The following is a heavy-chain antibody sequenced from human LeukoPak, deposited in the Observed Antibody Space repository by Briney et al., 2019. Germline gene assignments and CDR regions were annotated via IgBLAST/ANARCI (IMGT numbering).Heavy chain of an antibody. Sequence: GESLKISCKGSGYSFTSYWIGWVRQMPGKGLEWMGIIYPGDSDTRYSPSFQGQVTISADKSISTAYLQWSSLKASDTAMYYCARREVATPPHDAFDIWGQGTMVTVSS. CDR1: GYSFTSYW. CDR2: IYPGDSDT. V-gene: IGHV5-51*01. J-gene: IGHJ3*02. CDR3: ARREVATPPHDAFDI. D-gene: IGHD5-12*01.